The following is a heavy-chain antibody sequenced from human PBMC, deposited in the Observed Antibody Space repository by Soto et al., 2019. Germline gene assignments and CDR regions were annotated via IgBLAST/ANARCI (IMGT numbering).Heavy chain of an antibody. CDR1: GFTFSSYS. J-gene: IGHJ3*02. Sequence: GGSLRLSCAASGFTFSSYSMNWVRQAPGKGLEWVSYISSSSSTIYYADSVKGRFTISRDNAKNSLYLQMNSLRAEDTAVYYCARDRYYGSGSYFALDIWGQGTMGTVS. CDR2: ISSSSSTI. CDR3: ARDRYYGSGSYFALDI. V-gene: IGHV3-48*01. D-gene: IGHD3-10*01.